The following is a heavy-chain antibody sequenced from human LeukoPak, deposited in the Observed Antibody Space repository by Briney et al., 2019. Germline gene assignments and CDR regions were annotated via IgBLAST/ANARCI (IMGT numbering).Heavy chain of an antibody. V-gene: IGHV3-30*18. D-gene: IGHD5-24*01. CDR2: ISYDGSNK. CDR1: GFTFSSYG. CDR3: ANLRFEKKEMATIPGEFFDY. Sequence: PGRSLRLSCAASGFTFSSYGMHWVRQAPGKGLEWVAVISYDGSNKYYADSVKGRFTISRDNSKNTLYLQMNSLRAEDTAVYYCANLRFEKKEMATIPGEFFDYWSQGTLVTVSS. J-gene: IGHJ4*02.